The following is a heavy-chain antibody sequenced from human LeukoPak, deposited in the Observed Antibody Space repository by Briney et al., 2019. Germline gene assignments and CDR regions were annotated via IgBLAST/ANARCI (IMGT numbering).Heavy chain of an antibody. Sequence: GGSLRLSCAASGFTFSSYSMNWVRQAPGKGLEWVSSISSSDSYIYYADSVKGRFTISRDSAKNSLYLQMNSLRVEGTAVYYCARPGWVLVTATFLDYWGQGTLVTVSS. CDR1: GFTFSSYS. D-gene: IGHD2-15*01. J-gene: IGHJ4*02. CDR2: ISSSDSYI. CDR3: ARPGWVLVTATFLDY. V-gene: IGHV3-21*01.